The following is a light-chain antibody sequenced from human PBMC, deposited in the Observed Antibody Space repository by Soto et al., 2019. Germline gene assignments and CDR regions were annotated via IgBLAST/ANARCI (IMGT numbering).Light chain of an antibody. J-gene: IGKJ2*01. CDR1: QSVGSSY. Sequence: EIVLTQSPATLSLSPGESATLSCRASQSVGSSYLAWYQQKPGQAPRLLIYAASSRATGIPDRFSGSGSGTDFTLTISRLEPQDFAVYYCQHFGTSPYTFGQGTKLEIK. V-gene: IGKV3-20*01. CDR3: QHFGTSPYT. CDR2: AAS.